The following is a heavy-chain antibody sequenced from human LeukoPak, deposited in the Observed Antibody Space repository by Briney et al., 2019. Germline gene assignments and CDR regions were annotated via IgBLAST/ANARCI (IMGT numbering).Heavy chain of an antibody. D-gene: IGHD2-2*01. CDR1: GYSFTSYW. CDR3: ARLEGGVPAAPDGWFDP. V-gene: IGHV5-10-1*01. CDR2: IDPSDSYT. J-gene: IGHJ5*02. Sequence: GESLKISCKGSGYSFTSYWISWVRQMPGKGLEWMGRIDPSDSYTNYSPSFQGHVTISADKSISTAYLQWSSLKASDTAMYYCARLEGGVPAAPDGWFDPWGQGTLVTVSS.